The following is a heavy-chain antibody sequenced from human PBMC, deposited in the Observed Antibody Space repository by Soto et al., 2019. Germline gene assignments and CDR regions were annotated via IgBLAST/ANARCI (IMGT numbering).Heavy chain of an antibody. CDR3: ARSQTAQGDLGY. CDR1: GFTFSSYG. J-gene: IGHJ4*02. CDR2: IWYDGSNK. V-gene: IGHV3-33*01. D-gene: IGHD2-21*02. Sequence: QVQLVESGGGVVQPGRSLRLSCAASGFTFSSYGMHWVRQAPGKGLEWVAVIWYDGSNKYYADSVKGRFTISRDNSKNTLYLQMNSLRAEDTAVYYCARSQTAQGDLGYWGQGTLVTVSS.